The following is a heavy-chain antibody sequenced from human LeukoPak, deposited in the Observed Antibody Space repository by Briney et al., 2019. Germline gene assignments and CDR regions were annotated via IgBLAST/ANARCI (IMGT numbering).Heavy chain of an antibody. Sequence: SVKVSCKASGGTFNTYAISWVRRAPGQGLQWMGGIIHIYGTTYSPQNFQDRVTITADESTNTVYLELRSLTSEDTAMYYCAKVARGSTYGSLDFWGQGTLVTVSS. CDR3: AKVARGSTYGSLDF. D-gene: IGHD5-18*01. V-gene: IGHV1-69*13. J-gene: IGHJ4*02. CDR2: IIHIYGTT. CDR1: GGTFNTYA.